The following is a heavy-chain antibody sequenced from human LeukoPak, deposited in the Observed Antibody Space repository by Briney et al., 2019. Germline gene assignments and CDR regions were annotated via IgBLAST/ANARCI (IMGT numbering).Heavy chain of an antibody. CDR1: GGSISSYY. CDR3: ARAGAGSSWYFNWFDP. J-gene: IGHJ5*02. Sequence: SETLSLTCTVSGGSISSYYWSWIRQPPGKGLEWIGYIYYSGSTNYNPSLKSRVTISVDTSKNQFSLKLSSVTAADTAVYYCARAGAGSSWYFNWFDPWGQGTLVTVSS. D-gene: IGHD6-13*01. V-gene: IGHV4-59*12. CDR2: IYYSGST.